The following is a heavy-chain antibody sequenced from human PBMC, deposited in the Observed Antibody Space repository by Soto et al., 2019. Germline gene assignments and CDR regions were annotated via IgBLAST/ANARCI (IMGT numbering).Heavy chain of an antibody. CDR2: IFNTGST. J-gene: IGHJ2*01. CDR1: GGPISGFY. Sequence: LCGGPISGFYWSWIRQSPGKGLEWISYIFNTGSTQFNPSLKSRVTISVDTSKNQVSLKLTSVTAADTAVYYCARGTQHQDWYFDLWGRGTLVSVSS. CDR3: ARGTQHQDWYFDL. V-gene: IGHV4-59*01. D-gene: IGHD5-18*01.